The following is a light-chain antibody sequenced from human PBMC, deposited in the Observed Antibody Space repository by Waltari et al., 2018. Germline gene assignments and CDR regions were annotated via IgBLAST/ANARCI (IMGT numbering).Light chain of an antibody. CDR1: ILGNNY. CDR3: QALGTGAWV. J-gene: IGLJ3*02. V-gene: IGLV3-1*01. Sequence: SYELTQPPSVSVSPGQTASIPCSGDILGNNYASWYQQKPGQSPLLVIYQDTNRPSGIPERFSGSKSGNAATLTISGTQAMDEADYYCQALGTGAWVFGGGTKLTVL. CDR2: QDT.